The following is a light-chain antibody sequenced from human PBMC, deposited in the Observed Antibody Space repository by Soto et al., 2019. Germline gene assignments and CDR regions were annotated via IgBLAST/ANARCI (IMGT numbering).Light chain of an antibody. CDR1: QSVTNT. J-gene: IGKJ4*01. CDR3: QQYYTWPVT. CDR2: YAS. V-gene: IGKV3-15*01. Sequence: IVMTQSPATLSVSPGERVTISCRASQSVTNTLAWYQHKPGQAPRLLISYASRGATGIPSRFSGSGSGTDFTLTINSLQSEDFAVYYCQQYYTWPVTFGGGTKV.